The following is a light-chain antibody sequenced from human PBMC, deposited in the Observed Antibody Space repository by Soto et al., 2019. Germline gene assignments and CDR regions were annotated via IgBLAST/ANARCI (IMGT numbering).Light chain of an antibody. Sequence: IVLTQSPATLSLSPGQRATLSCRASQSVSTYLAWYQQKPGQAPWLLIYDESNRATGVPPRFSGWGSGTYFTLTISSLESEDFAVYYCQQRSDWPGTFGHGTRVYIK. CDR1: QSVSTY. CDR2: DES. V-gene: IGKV3-11*01. J-gene: IGKJ3*01. CDR3: QQRSDWPGT.